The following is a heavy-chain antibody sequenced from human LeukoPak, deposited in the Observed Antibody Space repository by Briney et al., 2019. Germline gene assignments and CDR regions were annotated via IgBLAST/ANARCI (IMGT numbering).Heavy chain of an antibody. CDR1: GFTFSSYG. CDR3: AKGSGRGYSYGLEY. Sequence: PGGSLRLSCVASGFTFSSYGMTWVRQAPGKGPEWVSLISGSAGSTYYADSVKGRFSISRDNSKNTMYLQMNSLRAEDTAVYHCAKGSGRGYSYGLEYWGQGTLVTVSS. D-gene: IGHD5-18*01. J-gene: IGHJ4*02. CDR2: ISGSAGST. V-gene: IGHV3-23*01.